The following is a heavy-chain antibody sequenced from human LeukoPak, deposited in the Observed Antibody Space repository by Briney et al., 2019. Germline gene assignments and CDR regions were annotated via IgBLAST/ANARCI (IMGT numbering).Heavy chain of an antibody. D-gene: IGHD6-19*01. CDR3: AKAKGIAVHSDY. CDR2: ISYDGSNK. V-gene: IGHV3-30*18. CDR1: GFTFSSYG. J-gene: IGHJ4*02. Sequence: GGSLRLSCAASGFTFSSYGMHWVRQAPGKGVEWVAVISYDGSNKYYADSVKGRFTISRDNSKNTLYLQMNSLRAEDTAVYYCAKAKGIAVHSDYWGQGTLVTVSS.